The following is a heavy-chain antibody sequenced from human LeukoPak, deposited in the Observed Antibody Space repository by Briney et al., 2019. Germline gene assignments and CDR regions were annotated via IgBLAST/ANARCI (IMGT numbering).Heavy chain of an antibody. CDR2: IFYSGST. V-gene: IGHV4-38-2*02. Sequence: SETLSLTCTVSGYSISSGYYWGWIRQPPGKALEWIGNIFYSGSTYYSPSLKSRVTISLDTSRNQFSLKLNSVAAADTAVYYCAKSNGYGLIDIWGQGTMVTVSS. CDR3: AKSNGYGLIDI. CDR1: GYSISSGYY. J-gene: IGHJ3*02. D-gene: IGHD3-22*01.